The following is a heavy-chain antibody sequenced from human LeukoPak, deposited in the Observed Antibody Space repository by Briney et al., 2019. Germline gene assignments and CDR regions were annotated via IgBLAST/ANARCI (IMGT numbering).Heavy chain of an antibody. CDR3: ARQRQQLASFDY. D-gene: IGHD6-13*01. V-gene: IGHV4-4*09. J-gene: IGHJ4*02. CDR1: GGSISSYY. CDR2: IYTSGST. Sequence: SETLSLTCTVSGGSISSYYWSWIRQPPGKGLEWIGYIYTSGSTNYNPFLKSRVTISVDTSKNQFSLKLSSVTAADTAVYYCARQRQQLASFDYWGQGTLVTVSS.